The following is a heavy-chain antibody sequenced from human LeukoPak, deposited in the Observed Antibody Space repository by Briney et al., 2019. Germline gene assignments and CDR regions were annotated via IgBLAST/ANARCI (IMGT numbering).Heavy chain of an antibody. CDR3: AREPGYSSSWYERRSEFDY. J-gene: IGHJ4*02. V-gene: IGHV1-18*01. CDR1: GYTFTSYG. Sequence: GASVKVSCKASGYTFTSYGISWVRQAPGQGLEWMGWISAYNGNTNYAQKLQGRVTMTTDTSTSTAYMELRSLRSDDTAVYYCAREPGYSSSWYERRSEFDYWGQGTLVTVSS. D-gene: IGHD6-13*01. CDR2: ISAYNGNT.